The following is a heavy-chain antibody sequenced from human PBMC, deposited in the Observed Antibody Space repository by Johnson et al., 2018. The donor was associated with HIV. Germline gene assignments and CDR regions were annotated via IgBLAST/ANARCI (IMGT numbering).Heavy chain of an antibody. CDR1: GFTFSSYG. CDR3: ARGLCALAGCGCDGYPSDAFEM. D-gene: IGHD2-21*02. J-gene: IGHJ3*02. V-gene: IGHV3-30*03. CDR2: ISYDGSNK. Sequence: QVQLVESGGGLVKPGGSLRLSCAASGFTFSSYGMHWVRQAPGKGLEWVAVISYDGSNKYYADSVKGRFTISRDNSKNTPYLQMNSLRAEDTSVYYCARGLCALAGCGCDGYPSDAFEMWGQGTRVTVSS.